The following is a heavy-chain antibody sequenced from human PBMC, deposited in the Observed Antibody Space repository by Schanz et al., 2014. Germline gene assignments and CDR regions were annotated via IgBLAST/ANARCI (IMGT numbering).Heavy chain of an antibody. CDR2: MYINSGST. Sequence: EVQLGESGGGLVQPGGSLRLSCAVSGFTVNTNYMSWVRQAPGKGLEWISSMYINSGSTQYADSVKGRFIISRDSSKNTLFLQMNSLRAEDTAVYFCARDGGRDGYNLAFDVWGQGTLVTVSS. J-gene: IGHJ3*01. V-gene: IGHV3-53*01. CDR1: GFTVNTNY. D-gene: IGHD5-12*01. CDR3: ARDGGRDGYNLAFDV.